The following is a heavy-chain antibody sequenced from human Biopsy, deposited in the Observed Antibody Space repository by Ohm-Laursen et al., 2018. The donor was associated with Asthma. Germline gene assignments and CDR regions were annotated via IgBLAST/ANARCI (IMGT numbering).Heavy chain of an antibody. Sequence: SETLSLTCTVSPGSISDYWWNWIRQFPGKGLEWIGYVYSTGSTRYNPSLKSRVTISVDTSINQVSLRLSSVTAADTAMYYCARATSTWSQSGPHYFDHWGQGALVTVSS. V-gene: IGHV4-59*01. CDR2: VYSTGST. J-gene: IGHJ4*02. CDR3: ARATSTWSQSGPHYFDH. D-gene: IGHD6-13*01. CDR1: PGSISDYW.